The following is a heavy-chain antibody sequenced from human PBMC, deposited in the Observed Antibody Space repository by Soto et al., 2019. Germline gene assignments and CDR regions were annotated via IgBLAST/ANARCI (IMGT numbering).Heavy chain of an antibody. V-gene: IGHV3-9*01. Sequence: EVQLVESGGGLVQPGRSLRLSCAASGFTFDDYAMHWVRQAPGKGLEWVSGISWNSGSIGYADSVKGRFTISRDNAKNSLYLQMNSLRAEDTALYYCAKGAYDSSGYTDYWGQGTLVTVSS. CDR2: ISWNSGSI. J-gene: IGHJ4*02. CDR3: AKGAYDSSGYTDY. D-gene: IGHD3-22*01. CDR1: GFTFDDYA.